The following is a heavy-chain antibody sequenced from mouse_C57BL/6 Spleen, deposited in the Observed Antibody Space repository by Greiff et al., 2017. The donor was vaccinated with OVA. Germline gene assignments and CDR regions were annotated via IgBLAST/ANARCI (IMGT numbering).Heavy chain of an antibody. D-gene: IGHD1-1*01. V-gene: IGHV1-50*01. J-gene: IGHJ3*01. Sequence: QVQLQQPGAELVKPGASVKLSCKASGYTFTSYWMQWVKQRPGQGLEWIGEIDPSDSYTNYNQKFKGKATLTVDTSSSTAYMQLSSLTSEDSAVYYCAYYYGSSSFAYWGQGTLVTVSA. CDR1: GYTFTSYW. CDR3: AYYYGSSSFAY. CDR2: IDPSDSYT.